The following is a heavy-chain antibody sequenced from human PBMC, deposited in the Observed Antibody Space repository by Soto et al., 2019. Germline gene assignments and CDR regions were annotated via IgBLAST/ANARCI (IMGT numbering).Heavy chain of an antibody. Sequence: ASVKVSCKASGYTFTSYYMHWVRQAPGQGLEWMGIINPSGGSTSYAQKFQGRVTMTRDTSTSTVYMELSSLRSEDTAVYYCARDRHGVFRDGYHPLFDYCGQGTLVTVAS. J-gene: IGHJ4*02. CDR3: ARDRHGVFRDGYHPLFDY. CDR2: INPSGGST. D-gene: IGHD5-12*01. CDR1: GYTFTSYY. V-gene: IGHV1-46*01.